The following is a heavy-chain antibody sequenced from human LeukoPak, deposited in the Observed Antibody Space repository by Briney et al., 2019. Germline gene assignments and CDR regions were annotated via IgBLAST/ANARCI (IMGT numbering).Heavy chain of an antibody. V-gene: IGHV3-23*01. CDR2: ISGSGDIT. CDR3: VPDSSGPFPHWFDP. Sequence: GGSLRLSCAASGITFSNYAVGWVRQAPGKGLEWVSSISGSGDITYYADSVNGRFTISRDNSKNTLYLQMKSLRAEDTAVYYCVPDSSGPFPHWFDPWGQGTLVTVSS. J-gene: IGHJ5*02. CDR1: GITFSNYA. D-gene: IGHD3-22*01.